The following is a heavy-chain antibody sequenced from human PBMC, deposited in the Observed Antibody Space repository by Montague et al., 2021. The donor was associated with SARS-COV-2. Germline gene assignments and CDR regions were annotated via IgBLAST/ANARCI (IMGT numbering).Heavy chain of an antibody. D-gene: IGHD3-10*01. CDR3: AGDDIVLQGVTKGMDV. CDR2: MYYSGST. CDR1: GGSISSSNYY. J-gene: IGHJ6*02. V-gene: IGHV4-39*07. Sequence: SETRSLTCTVSGGSISSSNYYWGWIRQPPGKGLEWIGNMYYSGSTYYSPSLKSRVTISIDTSKNQFSLRLSSVTAADTAVYYCAGDDIVLQGVTKGMDVWGQGTTVTVSS.